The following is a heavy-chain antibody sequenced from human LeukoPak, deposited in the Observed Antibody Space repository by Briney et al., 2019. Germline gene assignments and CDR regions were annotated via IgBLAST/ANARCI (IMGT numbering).Heavy chain of an antibody. V-gene: IGHV3-23*01. CDR3: AKAFHGADCFGGSCFPFDY. Sequence: GGSLRLSCAASGFTISYFAISWVRQAPGKGLEWVSTISNSGDNTYYADSVKGRFTISRDNSKNMLYVHMNSLRAEDTAVYYCAKAFHGADCFGGSCFPFDYWGQGSLVTVSS. D-gene: IGHD2-15*01. CDR1: GFTISYFA. CDR2: ISNSGDNT. J-gene: IGHJ4*02.